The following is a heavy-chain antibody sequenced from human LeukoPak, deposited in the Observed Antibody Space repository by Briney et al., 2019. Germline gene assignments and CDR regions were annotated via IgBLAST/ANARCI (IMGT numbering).Heavy chain of an antibody. D-gene: IGHD6-13*01. J-gene: IGHJ4*02. CDR3: ARGRGYTPDY. Sequence: GGSLRLSCAASGFTFSSYSMNWVRQAPGKGLEWVSYISSSSSTIYYADSVKGRFTISRDNAKNSLYLQMNSLRAEDTAVYYCARGRGYTPDYWGQGTLVTVSS. V-gene: IGHV3-48*01. CDR1: GFTFSSYS. CDR2: ISSSSSTI.